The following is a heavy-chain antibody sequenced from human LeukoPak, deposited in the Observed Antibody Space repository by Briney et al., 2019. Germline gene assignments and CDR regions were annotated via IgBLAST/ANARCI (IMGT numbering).Heavy chain of an antibody. J-gene: IGHJ6*02. CDR3: AKDMAWDYYGSGKGGMDV. D-gene: IGHD3-10*01. CDR1: GFTFDDYA. V-gene: IGHV3-9*01. CDR2: ISWNSGSI. Sequence: PGRSLRLSCAASGFTFDDYAMHWVRQAPGKGLEWVSGISWNSGSIGYADSVKGRFTISRDNAKNALYLQMNSLRAEDTALYYYAKDMAWDYYGSGKGGMDVWGQGTTVTVSS.